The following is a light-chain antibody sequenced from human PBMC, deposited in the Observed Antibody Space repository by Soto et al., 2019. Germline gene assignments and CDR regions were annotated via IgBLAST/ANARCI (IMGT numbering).Light chain of an antibody. V-gene: IGLV2-23*01. CDR1: SSDVGSYNL. J-gene: IGLJ7*01. Sequence: QSALTQPASVSGSPGQSITISCTGTSSDVGSYNLVSWYQQHPGKAPKLMIYEGSKRPSGVSNRFSGSKSGNTASLTISGLQAEDEADYYCCYYAGSRTVFGGGTQLTVL. CDR2: EGS. CDR3: CYYAGSRTV.